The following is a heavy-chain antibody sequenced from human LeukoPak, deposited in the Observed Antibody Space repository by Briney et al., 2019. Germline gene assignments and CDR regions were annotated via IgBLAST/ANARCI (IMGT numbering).Heavy chain of an antibody. CDR2: ISGSGGST. CDR3: AKDRRSGWYFDY. CDR1: GFTFSSYA. V-gene: IGHV3-23*01. Sequence: GGSLRLSCAASGFTFSSYAMSWVRQAPGKGLEWVSAISGSGGSTYSADSVKGRFTIPRDNSKNTLYLQMNSLRAEDTAVYYCAKDRRSGWYFDYWGQGTLVTVSS. J-gene: IGHJ4*02. D-gene: IGHD6-19*01.